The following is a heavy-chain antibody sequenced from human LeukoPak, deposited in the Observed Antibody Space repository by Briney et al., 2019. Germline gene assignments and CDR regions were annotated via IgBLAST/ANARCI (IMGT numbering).Heavy chain of an antibody. J-gene: IGHJ6*03. CDR1: GFTFSSYS. V-gene: IGHV3-21*01. Sequence: PGGSLRLSCAASGFTFSSYSMNWVRQAPGKGLEWVSSISSSSSYIYYADSVKGRFTISRDNAKNSLYLQMNSLRAEDKAVYYCARDMTAEWSIRHYYYYYMDVWGKGTTVTVSS. CDR2: ISSSSSYI. D-gene: IGHD2-21*02. CDR3: ARDMTAEWSIRHYYYYYMDV.